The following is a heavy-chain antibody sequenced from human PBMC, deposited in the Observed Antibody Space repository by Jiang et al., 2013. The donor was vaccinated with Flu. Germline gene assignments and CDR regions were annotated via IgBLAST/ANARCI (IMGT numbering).Heavy chain of an antibody. CDR3: ARDSPYCSGGSCYNLLDY. V-gene: IGHV3-33*01. J-gene: IGHJ4*02. CDR1: GFTFSNYA. Sequence: VQAVGVWGGVVQPGGSLRLSCAASGFTFSNYALHWVRQAPGKGLEWVAVIWYDETNKYYADSVKGRFTVSRDDSKSTLYLQMHSLRAEDTAVYYCARDSPYCSGGSCYNLLDYWGQGTLVTVSS. D-gene: IGHD2-15*01. CDR2: IWYDETNK.